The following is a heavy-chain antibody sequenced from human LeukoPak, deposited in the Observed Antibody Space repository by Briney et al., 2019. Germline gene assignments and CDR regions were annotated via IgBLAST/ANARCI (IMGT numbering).Heavy chain of an antibody. J-gene: IGHJ5*02. CDR1: GYSFTNYW. Sequence: GESLKISCKGSGYSFTNYWIGWVRQMPGKGLEWMGIIYPGDSDTRYSPSFQGQVTISADKSISTAYLQWSSLKASDTAMYYCARLGTIFGVAPGWFDPWGQGTLVTVSS. V-gene: IGHV5-51*01. D-gene: IGHD3-3*01. CDR2: IYPGDSDT. CDR3: ARLGTIFGVAPGWFDP.